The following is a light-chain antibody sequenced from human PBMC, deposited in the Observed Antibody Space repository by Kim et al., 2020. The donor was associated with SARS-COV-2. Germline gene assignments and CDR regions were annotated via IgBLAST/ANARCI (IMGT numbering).Light chain of an antibody. CDR2: DAS. CDR1: QSISGW. J-gene: IGKJ1*01. CDR3: QQYESQSKT. Sequence: DIQMTQSPSTLYASVGDRVTLTCRASQSISGWLAWYQQKPGKAPKLLVYDASSLQSGVPSRFSGSGSGTEFTLTINSLQPDDFATYYCQQYESQSKTFGQGTKVDIK. V-gene: IGKV1-5*01.